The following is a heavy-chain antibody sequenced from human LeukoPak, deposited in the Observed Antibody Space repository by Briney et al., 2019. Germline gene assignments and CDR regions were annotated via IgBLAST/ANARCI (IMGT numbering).Heavy chain of an antibody. V-gene: IGHV1-18*01. J-gene: IGHJ5*02. CDR2: INPNSGGT. Sequence: ASVKVSCKASGYSFTNYDINWVRQAPGQGLEWMGWINPNSGGTNYAQKLQGRVTMTTDTSTSTAYMELRSLRSDDTAVYYCVREENWFDPWGQGTLSPSPQ. CDR3: VREENWFDP. CDR1: GYSFTNYD.